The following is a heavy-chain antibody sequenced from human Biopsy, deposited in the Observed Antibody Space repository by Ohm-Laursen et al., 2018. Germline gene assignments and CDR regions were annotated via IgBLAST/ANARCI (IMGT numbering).Heavy chain of an antibody. CDR1: GFSLSARGMC. CDR2: VDWDDYK. Sequence: TQTLTLTRSFSGFSLSARGMCVSWIRQAPGKALEWLARVDWDDYKDYSASLQTKLSISKDTSNDQVVLTVNNVDPADTATYYCARTPILIVSAGLVYRHRRHLQGMDAWGQGIAVTVS. D-gene: IGHD6-13*01. J-gene: IGHJ6*02. V-gene: IGHV2-70*11. CDR3: ARTPILIVSAGLVYRHRRHLQGMDA.